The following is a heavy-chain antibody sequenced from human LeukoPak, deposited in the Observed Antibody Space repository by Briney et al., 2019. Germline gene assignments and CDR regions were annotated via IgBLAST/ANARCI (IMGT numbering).Heavy chain of an antibody. CDR3: AREGYYDFWSGASDSYYYGMDV. D-gene: IGHD3-3*01. J-gene: IGHJ6*02. V-gene: IGHV1-18*01. Sequence: GASVKVSRKASGYTFTSYGISWVRQAPGQGLEWMGWISAYNGNTNYAQKLQGRVTMTTDTSTSTAYMELRSLRSDDTAVYYCAREGYYDFWSGASDSYYYGMDVWGQGTTVTVSS. CDR2: ISAYNGNT. CDR1: GYTFTSYG.